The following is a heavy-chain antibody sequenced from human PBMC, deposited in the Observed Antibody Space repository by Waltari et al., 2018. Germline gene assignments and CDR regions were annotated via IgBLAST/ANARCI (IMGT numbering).Heavy chain of an antibody. CDR1: GYTFTGNY. Sequence: QVQLLQSGAEVKKPGASVKVSCKASGYTFTGNYIHWVRQAPGQRLEFVECIHPKTGVTKIAQKFQGSVTMTSDTSVTTVDRELTRFRFDDTAVYYCARGGGRWIFYYYWGQGTLVTVSS. CDR3: ARGGGRWIFYYY. V-gene: IGHV1-2*02. J-gene: IGHJ4*02. D-gene: IGHD3-3*01. CDR2: IHPKTGVT.